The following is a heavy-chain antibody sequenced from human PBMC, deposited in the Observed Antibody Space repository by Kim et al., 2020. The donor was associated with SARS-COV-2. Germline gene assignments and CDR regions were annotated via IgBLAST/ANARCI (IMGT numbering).Heavy chain of an antibody. Sequence: GGSLRLSCAASGFTFSSCAMSWVRQAPGKGLEWVSAIGNSGGNTFYADSVKGRFIISRDNSKSTLYLQMSSLRAEDTAVYYCAKDGSWGGFDSWGQGTL. J-gene: IGHJ4*02. CDR2: IGNSGGNT. CDR1: GFTFSSCA. D-gene: IGHD6-13*01. CDR3: AKDGSWGGFDS. V-gene: IGHV3-23*01.